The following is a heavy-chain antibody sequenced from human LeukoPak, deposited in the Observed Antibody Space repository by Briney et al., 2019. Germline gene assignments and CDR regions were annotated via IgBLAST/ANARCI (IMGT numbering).Heavy chain of an antibody. CDR1: GFTVSSNY. CDR3: ARDTPGGWFDP. CDR2: IYSGGST. D-gene: IGHD3-10*01. Sequence: AGGSLRLSCAASGFTVSSNYMSWVRQAPGKGLEWVSVIYSGGSTYYADSVKGRFTISRDNSKNTLYLQMNSLRAEDTAVYYCARDTPGGWFDPWGQGTLVTASS. V-gene: IGHV3-66*01. J-gene: IGHJ5*02.